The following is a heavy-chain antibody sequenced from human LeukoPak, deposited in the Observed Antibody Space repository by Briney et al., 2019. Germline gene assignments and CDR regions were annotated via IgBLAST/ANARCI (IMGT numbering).Heavy chain of an antibody. V-gene: IGHV1-18*04. Sequence: ASVTVSCKASGYTFTSYGISWVRQAPGQGLEWMGWISAYNGNTNYAQKLQGRVTMTTDTSTSTAYMELRSLRSDDTAVYYCARDEDIVVVPAAMFYWGQGTLVTVSS. J-gene: IGHJ4*02. CDR3: ARDEDIVVVPAAMFY. D-gene: IGHD2-2*01. CDR1: GYTFTSYG. CDR2: ISAYNGNT.